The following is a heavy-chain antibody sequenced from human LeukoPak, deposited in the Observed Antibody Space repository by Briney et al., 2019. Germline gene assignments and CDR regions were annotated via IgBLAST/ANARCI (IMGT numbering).Heavy chain of an antibody. Sequence: SETLSLTCTVSGGSISSYYWSWIRQPPGKGLEWIGYIYYSGSTNYNPSLKSRVTISVDTSKNQFSLKLSSVTAADTAVYYCARSYSSGSRFNWFDPWGQEPWSPSPQ. CDR2: IYYSGST. D-gene: IGHD6-19*01. CDR1: GGSISSYY. J-gene: IGHJ5*02. V-gene: IGHV4-59*01. CDR3: ARSYSSGSRFNWFDP.